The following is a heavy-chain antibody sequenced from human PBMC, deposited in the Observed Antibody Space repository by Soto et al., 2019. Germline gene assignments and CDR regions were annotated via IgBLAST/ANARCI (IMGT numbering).Heavy chain of an antibody. CDR1: GATISGGGFY. D-gene: IGHD4-17*01. V-gene: IGHV4-31*03. CDR2: IYYTGTT. J-gene: IGHJ6*02. CDR3: ARDDSFYGEPGYGMHG. Sequence: SETLSLTCTVSGATISGGGFYWSWIRQRPGKGLEWIGHIYYTGTTSYNPSLNSRVTISLDMSSNQFSLKLRSVTAADTAKYFCARDDSFYGEPGYGMHGWGQGTMVTVSS.